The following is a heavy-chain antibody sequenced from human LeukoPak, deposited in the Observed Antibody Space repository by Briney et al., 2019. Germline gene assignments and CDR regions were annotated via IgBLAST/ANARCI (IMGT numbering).Heavy chain of an antibody. V-gene: IGHV4-4*07. CDR3: PRDDFGDVDASDI. CDR2: IYSSGHT. CDR1: GGSIIRYY. J-gene: IGHJ3*02. D-gene: IGHD4-17*01. Sequence: SETLSLTCTVSGGSIIRYYWSWIRQSAGKGLECIARIYSSGHTNYNPSLKSRVTISLDMSKNQFSLTMRSVTAADTAMYFCPRDDFGDVDASDIWGQGTMVTVSS.